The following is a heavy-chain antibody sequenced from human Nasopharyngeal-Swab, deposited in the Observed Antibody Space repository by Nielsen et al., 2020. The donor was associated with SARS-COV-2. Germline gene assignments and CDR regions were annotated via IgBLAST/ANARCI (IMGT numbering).Heavy chain of an antibody. CDR2: ISYDGSNK. J-gene: IGHJ4*02. Sequence: SLKLSCASSGFPFRRYGMHLVLQAPGKGLECVAVISYDGSNKYYADSVKGRFTISRDNSKNTLYLQMNSLRAEDTAVYYCASPFDYYDSSGYYPWTRDYWGQGTLVTVSS. CDR1: GFPFRRYG. V-gene: IGHV3-30*03. D-gene: IGHD3-22*01. CDR3: ASPFDYYDSSGYYPWTRDY.